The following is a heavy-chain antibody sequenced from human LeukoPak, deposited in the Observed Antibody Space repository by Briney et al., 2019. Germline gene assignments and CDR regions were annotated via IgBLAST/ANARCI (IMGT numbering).Heavy chain of an antibody. Sequence: ETLSLTCAVYGGSFSGYYWSWVRQAPGKGLEWVSAISGSGGSTYYADSVKGRFTISRDNSKNTLYLQMNSLRAEDTAVYYCAKGNWLRLGYFDYWGQGTLVTVSS. V-gene: IGHV3-23*01. D-gene: IGHD5-12*01. J-gene: IGHJ4*02. CDR2: ISGSGGST. CDR1: GGSFSGYY. CDR3: AKGNWLRLGYFDY.